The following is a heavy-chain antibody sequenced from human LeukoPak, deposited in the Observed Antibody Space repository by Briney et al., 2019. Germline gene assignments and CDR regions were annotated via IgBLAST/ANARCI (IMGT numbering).Heavy chain of an antibody. CDR3: ARMADYDRSGYDAFEI. Sequence: SETLSLTCTVSGGSVSSGSYYWSWIRQPAGKGLEWIGRIYTSETTNYNPSLTGRVTMSLDTPKNQISMKLRSVTAADTAVYYCARMADYDRSGYDAFEIWGLGTLVTVSS. D-gene: IGHD3-22*01. CDR2: IYTSETT. V-gene: IGHV4-61*10. CDR1: GGSVSSGSYY. J-gene: IGHJ3*02.